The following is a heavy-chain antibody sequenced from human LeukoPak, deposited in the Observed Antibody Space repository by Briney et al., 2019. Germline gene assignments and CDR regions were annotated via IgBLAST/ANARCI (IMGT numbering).Heavy chain of an antibody. CDR1: GFTFDDYA. V-gene: IGHV3-9*03. J-gene: IGHJ4*02. CDR2: LSWNSGSI. CDR3: AEDSAATTAAPGAFDY. Sequence: PGGSLRLSCAASGFTFDDYAMHWVRQAPGKGLEWVSGLSWNSGSIGYADSVKGRFTISRDNAKNSLYLQMNSLRANDMALYHGAEDSAATTAAPGAFDYWGQGTLVTVSS. D-gene: IGHD5-12*01.